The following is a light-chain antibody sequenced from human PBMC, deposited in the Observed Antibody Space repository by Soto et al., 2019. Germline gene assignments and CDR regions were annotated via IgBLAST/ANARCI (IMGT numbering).Light chain of an antibody. J-gene: IGLJ3*02. V-gene: IGLV2-11*01. CDR1: NSDVGAYDY. CDR3: CSYAGSTTWV. Sequence: QSALTQPRSVSGSPGQSVIISCTGTNSDVGAYDYVSWYQQHPGKAPKLIIYDVTKRPSGVPDRFSASKSGNTASLTISGLQAEDEDDYYCCSYAGSTTWVFGGGTKLTVL. CDR2: DVT.